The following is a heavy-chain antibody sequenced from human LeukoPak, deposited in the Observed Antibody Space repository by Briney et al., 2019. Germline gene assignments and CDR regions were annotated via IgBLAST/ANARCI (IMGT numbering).Heavy chain of an antibody. CDR1: GGTFSSYA. CDR2: IIPIFGTA. CDR3: ARNKAATTVVIGGPGCYFDY. Sequence: SVKVSCKASGGTFSSYAISWVRQAPGQGLEWMGRIIPIFGTANYAQKFQGRVTITADESTSTAYMELSSLRSEDTAVYYCARNKAATTVVIGGPGCYFDYWGQGTLVTVSS. V-gene: IGHV1-69*13. J-gene: IGHJ4*02. D-gene: IGHD4-23*01.